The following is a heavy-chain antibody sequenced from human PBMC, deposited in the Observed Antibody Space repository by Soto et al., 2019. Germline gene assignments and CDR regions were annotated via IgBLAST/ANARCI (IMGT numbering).Heavy chain of an antibody. CDR3: AREMQGGLWFGELSYGMDV. V-gene: IGHV4-31*03. Sequence: QVQLQESGPGLVKPSQTLSLTCTVSGGSISSGGYYWSWIRQHPGKGLEWIGYIYYSGSTYYNPPLKSRVTISVDTSKNQFSLKLSSVTAADTAVYYCAREMQGGLWFGELSYGMDVWGQGTTVTVSS. J-gene: IGHJ6*02. D-gene: IGHD3-10*01. CDR1: GGSISSGGYY. CDR2: IYYSGST.